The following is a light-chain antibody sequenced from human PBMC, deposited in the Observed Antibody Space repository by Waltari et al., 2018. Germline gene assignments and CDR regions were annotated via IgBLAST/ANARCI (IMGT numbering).Light chain of an antibody. CDR1: QSVSRA. CDR2: GAS. V-gene: IGKV3-20*01. J-gene: IGKJ1*01. CDR3: QHYVRLPAT. Sequence: EIVLTQSPGSLSSSPGESVTLSCRASQSVSRALAWYQQKPGQAPRLLIFGASNRATGIPDRFSGSGSETDFSLTSSSLEPEDFAVYYCQHYVRLPATFGRGTKVEIK.